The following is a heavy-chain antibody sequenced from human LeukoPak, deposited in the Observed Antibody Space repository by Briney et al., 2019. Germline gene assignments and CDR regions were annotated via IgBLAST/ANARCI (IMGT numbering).Heavy chain of an antibody. Sequence: PSETLSLTCAVYGGSFSGYYWSWIRQPPGKGLEWIGEINHSGSTNYNPSLKSRVTISVDTSKNQFSLKLSSVTAADTAVYYCARKARSLGQGLWQDNLRRRQGHFDYWGQGTLVTVSS. V-gene: IGHV4-34*01. CDR1: GGSFSGYY. J-gene: IGHJ4*02. CDR2: INHSGST. CDR3: ARKARSLGQGLWQDNLRRRQGHFDY. D-gene: IGHD6-6*01.